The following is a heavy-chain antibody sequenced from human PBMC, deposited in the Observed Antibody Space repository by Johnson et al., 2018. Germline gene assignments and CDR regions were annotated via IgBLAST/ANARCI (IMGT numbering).Heavy chain of an antibody. Sequence: VQLVQSGGGLVQXGGSLRLXCAASGFTVWVRQAPGKGLEWVSVIYSGGGRYYADSVKGRFTISRDNAKNSLYLQMNSLRAEDTAVYYGATTTSADAFDIWGQGTMVTVSS. J-gene: IGHJ3*02. V-gene: IGHV3-66*01. CDR2: IYSGGGR. CDR3: ATTTSADAFDI. CDR1: GFTV. D-gene: IGHD2/OR15-2a*01.